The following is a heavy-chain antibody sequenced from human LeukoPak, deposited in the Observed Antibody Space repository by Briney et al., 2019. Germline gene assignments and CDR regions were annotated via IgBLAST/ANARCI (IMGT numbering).Heavy chain of an antibody. Sequence: GGSLRLSCAASGFTFSSYGMHWVRQAPGKGLEWVAFIRYDGSNKYYADSVKGRFTISRDNSKNTLYLQMNSLRAEDTAVYYCAKDLGRSAVPADAFDIWGQGTVVTVSS. CDR2: IRYDGSNK. J-gene: IGHJ3*02. CDR1: GFTFSSYG. D-gene: IGHD3-3*01. CDR3: AKDLGRSAVPADAFDI. V-gene: IGHV3-30*02.